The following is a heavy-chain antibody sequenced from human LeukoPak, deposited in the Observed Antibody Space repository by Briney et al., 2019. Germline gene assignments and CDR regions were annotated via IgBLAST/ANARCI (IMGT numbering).Heavy chain of an antibody. CDR3: ARDPYSSGWTFDY. V-gene: IGHV4-61*02. J-gene: IGHJ4*02. CDR2: IYTSGST. CDR1: GGSISSGSYY. D-gene: IGHD6-19*01. Sequence: NPSETLSLTCTVSGGSISSGSYYRSWIRQPAGKGLEWIGRIYTSGSTNYNPSLKGRVTISVDTSKNQFSLKLSSVTAADTAVYYCARDPYSSGWTFDYWGQGTLVTVSS.